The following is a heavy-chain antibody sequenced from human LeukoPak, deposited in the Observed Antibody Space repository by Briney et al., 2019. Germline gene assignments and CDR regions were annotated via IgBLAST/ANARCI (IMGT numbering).Heavy chain of an antibody. D-gene: IGHD2-2*01. J-gene: IGHJ2*01. Sequence: GRSLRLSCAASGFIFTHYGFHWVRQAPGKGLEWVAVIGVDGTMKYYAESVKGRFTISRGNSRNTLYLQMNSLRTEDTAVYYCVLVVVPAAVWHFDLWGRGTLVTVSS. CDR1: GFIFTHYG. CDR2: IGVDGTMK. V-gene: IGHV3-33*01. CDR3: VLVVVPAAVWHFDL.